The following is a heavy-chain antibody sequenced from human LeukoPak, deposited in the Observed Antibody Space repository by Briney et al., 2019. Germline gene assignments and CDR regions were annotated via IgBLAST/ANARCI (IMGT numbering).Heavy chain of an antibody. CDR1: GFTFSSYA. CDR3: AREGGHSYGLPFDY. J-gene: IGHJ4*02. CDR2: ISYDGSNK. V-gene: IGHV3-30*04. Sequence: GGSLRLSCAASGFTFSSYAMHWVRQAPGKGLEWVAVISYDGSNKYYADSVKGRFTISRDNSKNTLYLQMNSLRAEDTAVYYCAREGGHSYGLPFDYWGQGTLVTVSS. D-gene: IGHD5-18*01.